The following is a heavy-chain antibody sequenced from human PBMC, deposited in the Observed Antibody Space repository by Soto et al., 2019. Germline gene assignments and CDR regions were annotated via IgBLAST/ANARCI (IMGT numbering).Heavy chain of an antibody. D-gene: IGHD1-1*01. V-gene: IGHV1-18*01. Sequence: QVHLVQSGAEVKKPGASVKVSCKGSGYAFTTYGITWVRQAPGQGLEWMGWISAHNGNTNYAQKLQGRFTVTRDTSTSTAYMELRSLRSADTAVYYCARGRYGDYWGQGALVTVSS. CDR2: ISAHNGNT. CDR3: ARGRYGDY. CDR1: GYAFTTYG. J-gene: IGHJ4*02.